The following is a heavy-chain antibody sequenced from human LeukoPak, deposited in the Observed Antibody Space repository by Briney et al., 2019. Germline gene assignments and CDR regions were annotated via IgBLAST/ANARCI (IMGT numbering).Heavy chain of an antibody. CDR1: GYTFTSYG. CDR3: ARLSIAGIVVVITPGAFDI. J-gene: IGHJ3*02. D-gene: IGHD3-22*01. Sequence: SVKVSCKASGYTFTSYGISWVRQAPGQGLEWMGGIIPIFGTANYAQKFQGRVTITADESTSTAYMELSSLRSEDTAVYYCARLSIAGIVVVITPGAFDIWGQGTMVTVSS. V-gene: IGHV1-69*13. CDR2: IIPIFGTA.